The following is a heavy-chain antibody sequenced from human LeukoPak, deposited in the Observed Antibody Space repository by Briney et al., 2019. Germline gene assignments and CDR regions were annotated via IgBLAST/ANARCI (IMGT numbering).Heavy chain of an antibody. CDR1: GFTFSSYW. J-gene: IGHJ6*03. V-gene: IGHV3-74*01. CDR2: INSDGSST. Sequence: GGSLRLSCAASGFTFSSYWMHWVRQAPGKGLVWVSRINSDGSSTSYADSVKGRFTISRDNAKNTLYLQMNSLRAEDTAVYYCARVSVAGIRFPPGYMDVWGKGTTVTIS. CDR3: ARVSVAGIRFPPGYMDV. D-gene: IGHD6-19*01.